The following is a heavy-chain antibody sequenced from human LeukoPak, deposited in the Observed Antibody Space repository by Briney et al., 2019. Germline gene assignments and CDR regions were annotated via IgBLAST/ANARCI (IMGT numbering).Heavy chain of an antibody. Sequence: GGSLRLSCAASGFTFDEYAMHWVRQAPGKGLEWVSSISWNSGTIGYADSVKGRFTISRDNAKASLYLQMNSLRAEDTALYYCTKDSLYDTSGYSTFDYWGQGTLVTVSS. CDR2: ISWNSGTI. D-gene: IGHD3-22*01. CDR3: TKDSLYDTSGYSTFDY. CDR1: GFTFDEYA. J-gene: IGHJ4*02. V-gene: IGHV3-9*01.